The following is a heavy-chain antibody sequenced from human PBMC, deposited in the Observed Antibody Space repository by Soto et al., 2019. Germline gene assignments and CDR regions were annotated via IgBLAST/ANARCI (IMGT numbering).Heavy chain of an antibody. CDR3: ARDPTGAYGDSADY. CDR2: IIPILGVT. D-gene: IGHD4-17*01. CDR1: GGTFSSYT. V-gene: IGHV1-69*04. J-gene: IGHJ4*02. Sequence: ASVKVSCKASGGTFSSYTISWVRQAPGQGLEWMGRIIPILGVTNYAQKFQGRVTITADKSTSTAYMELRSLRSDDTAVYYCARDPTGAYGDSADYWGQGTLVTVSS.